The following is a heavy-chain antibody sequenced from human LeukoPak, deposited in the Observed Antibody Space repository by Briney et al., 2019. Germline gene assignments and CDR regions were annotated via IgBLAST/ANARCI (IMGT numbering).Heavy chain of an antibody. CDR2: ISSSGTPI. Sequence: PGGSLRLSCAASGFPFSDHYMSWIRQAPGKGLEWVSYISSSGTPIYNADSVKGRFTISRDNAKNSLYLQMNGLRAEDTAVYYCARDRRGGFGEPRASLDSWGQGTLVTVSS. CDR1: GFPFSDHY. V-gene: IGHV3-11*01. CDR3: ARDRRGGFGEPRASLDS. D-gene: IGHD3-10*01. J-gene: IGHJ4*02.